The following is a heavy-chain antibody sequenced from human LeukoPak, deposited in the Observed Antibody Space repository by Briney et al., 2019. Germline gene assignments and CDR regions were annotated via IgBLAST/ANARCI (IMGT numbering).Heavy chain of an antibody. CDR3: ARGLNYGSKAPYFDY. J-gene: IGHJ4*02. V-gene: IGHV4-34*01. CDR2: INHSGST. Sequence: SETLSLTCAVYGGSFSGYYWSWIRQPPGKGLEWIGEINHSGSTNYNPSLKSRVTISVDTSKNQFSLKLSSVTAADTAVYYCARGLNYGSKAPYFDYWGQGTLVTVSS. CDR1: GGSFSGYY. D-gene: IGHD3-10*01.